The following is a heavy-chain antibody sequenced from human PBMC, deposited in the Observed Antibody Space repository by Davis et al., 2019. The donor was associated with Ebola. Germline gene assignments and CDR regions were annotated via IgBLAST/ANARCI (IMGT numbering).Heavy chain of an antibody. V-gene: IGHV3-23*01. CDR3: AKPPNNILGAIYYFDY. D-gene: IGHD1-26*01. CDR2: ISGSGGST. Sequence: PGGSLRLSCAAPGFTFSSYAMSWVRQASGKGLEWVSSISGSGGSTYSADSVKGRFTISRDNSQNTLYMQMNSLRAEDTAVYYCAKPPNNILGAIYYFDYWGQGPLVTVSS. CDR1: GFTFSSYA. J-gene: IGHJ4*02.